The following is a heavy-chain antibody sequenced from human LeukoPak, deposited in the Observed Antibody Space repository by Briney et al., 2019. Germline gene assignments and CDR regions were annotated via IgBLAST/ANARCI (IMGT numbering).Heavy chain of an antibody. J-gene: IGHJ4*02. Sequence: PSETLSPTCAVSGGSISSNSYYWGWIRQPPGKGREWIATIYYSGRTYYNPSLKSRVTISVDTSKNQFSLRLSSVTAADTAVYYCARHGMVRGVIITRIDYWGQGTLVTVSS. V-gene: IGHV4-39*01. D-gene: IGHD3-10*01. CDR2: IYYSGRT. CDR1: GGSISSNSYY. CDR3: ARHGMVRGVIITRIDY.